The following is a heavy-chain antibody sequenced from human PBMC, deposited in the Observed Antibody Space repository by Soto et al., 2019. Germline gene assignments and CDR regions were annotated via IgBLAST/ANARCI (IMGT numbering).Heavy chain of an antibody. CDR1: GFTFSSYG. J-gene: IGHJ4*02. D-gene: IGHD5-18*01. Sequence: QVQLVESGGGVVQPGRSLRLSCAASGFTFSSYGMHWVRQAPGKGLEWVAVISYDGSNKYYADSVKGRFTISRDNSKNPLYLQMNSLRAEDTAVYYCAKEYSYGYYYFDYWGQGTLVTVSS. CDR2: ISYDGSNK. V-gene: IGHV3-30*18. CDR3: AKEYSYGYYYFDY.